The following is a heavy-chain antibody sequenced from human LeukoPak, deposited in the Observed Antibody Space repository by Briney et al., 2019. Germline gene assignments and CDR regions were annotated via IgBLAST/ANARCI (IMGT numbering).Heavy chain of an antibody. J-gene: IGHJ4*02. Sequence: AETLSLTCDVSGGSVTSTNWWTWFRQPPGKGLEWIGEVHLDGRTNYNPSLKSRLVMSADLPENHISLKLTSVTAADTAVYYCAREGGFYRPLDYSGQGTLVTVSS. V-gene: IGHV4-4*02. CDR3: AREGGFYRPLDY. CDR1: GGSVTSTNW. CDR2: VHLDGRT. D-gene: IGHD6-25*01.